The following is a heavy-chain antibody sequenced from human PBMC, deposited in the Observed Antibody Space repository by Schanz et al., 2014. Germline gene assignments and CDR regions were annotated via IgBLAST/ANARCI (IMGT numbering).Heavy chain of an antibody. V-gene: IGHV1-69*04. CDR3: ARDRWNYEGGIFDI. Sequence: QVQLVQSGAELKKPGSSVKVSCKASGGTFSRYEITWVRQAPGQGLEWMGKIMPILENPNYAQKFQGRVTMTADKSTSTVYMELSSLRSEDAAVYYCARDRWNYEGGIFDIWGQGTMVTVS. J-gene: IGHJ3*02. CDR1: GGTFSRYE. D-gene: IGHD1-7*01. CDR2: IMPILENP.